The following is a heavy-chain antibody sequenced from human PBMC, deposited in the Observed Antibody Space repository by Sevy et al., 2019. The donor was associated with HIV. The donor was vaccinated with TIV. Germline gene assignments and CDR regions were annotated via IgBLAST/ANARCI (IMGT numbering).Heavy chain of an antibody. V-gene: IGHV4-39*01. Sequence: SETLSLICTVSGGSISNSDSYWGWIRQPPGKGLGWIGSIYYSGSTYYNPSLKSRVTLSVDTSKNQFSLKVNSVTAADTALYYCARRRVEDYYGSGTPPLVNGPFDIWGQGTMVTVSS. D-gene: IGHD3-10*01. CDR1: GGSISNSDSY. CDR3: ARRRVEDYYGSGTPPLVNGPFDI. J-gene: IGHJ3*02. CDR2: IYYSGST.